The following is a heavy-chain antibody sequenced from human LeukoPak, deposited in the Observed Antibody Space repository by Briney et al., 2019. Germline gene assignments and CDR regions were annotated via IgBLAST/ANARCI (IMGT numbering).Heavy chain of an antibody. V-gene: IGHV3-48*04. CDR2: ISAISSSST. CDR1: GFSFSNYA. Sequence: GGSLRLSCAASGFSFSNYAMSWVRQAPGKGLEWVSYISAISSSSTYYADSVKGRFTISRDNAKNSLYLQMNSLRAEDTAVYYCARGKYPGAFDIWGQGTMVGVSS. CDR3: ARGKYPGAFDI. J-gene: IGHJ3*02. D-gene: IGHD3-10*01.